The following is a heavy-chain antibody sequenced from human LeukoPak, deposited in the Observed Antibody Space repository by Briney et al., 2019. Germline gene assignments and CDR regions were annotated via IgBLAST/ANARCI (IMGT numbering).Heavy chain of an antibody. J-gene: IGHJ4*02. Sequence: GGSLRLSCAASGFTFSSYGMHWVRQAPGKGLEWVAVIWYDGSNKYYADSVKGRFTISRDNAKNSLYLQMNSLRAEDTAVYYCARDNVAAGAFDYWGQGTLVTVSS. D-gene: IGHD6-13*01. CDR2: IWYDGSNK. V-gene: IGHV3-33*01. CDR1: GFTFSSYG. CDR3: ARDNVAAGAFDY.